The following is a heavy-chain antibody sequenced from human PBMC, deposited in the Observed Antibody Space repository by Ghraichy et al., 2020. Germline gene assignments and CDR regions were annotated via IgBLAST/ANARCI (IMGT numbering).Heavy chain of an antibody. D-gene: IGHD2-15*01. CDR1: GGSISSSSYY. CDR2: IYYSGST. CDR3: ASRIIAARLHCSGGSCYYYYGMDV. J-gene: IGHJ6*02. Sequence: GSLRLSCTVSGGSISSSSYYWGWIRQPPGKGLEWIGSIYYSGSTYYNPSLKSRVTISVDTSKNQFSLKLSSVTAADTAVYYCASRIIAARLHCSGGSCYYYYGMDVWGQGTTVTVSS. V-gene: IGHV4-39*01.